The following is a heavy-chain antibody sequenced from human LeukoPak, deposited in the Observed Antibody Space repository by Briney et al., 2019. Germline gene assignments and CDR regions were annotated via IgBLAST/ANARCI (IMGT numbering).Heavy chain of an antibody. D-gene: IGHD5-12*01. CDR2: IWYGGSNK. Sequence: PGGSLRLSCAASGFTFSSYGMHWVRQAPGKGLEWVAVIWYGGSNKYYADSVKGRFTISRDNSKNTLYLQMNSLRAEDTAVYYCASEPVGYSGYVLSWGQGTLVTVSS. V-gene: IGHV3-33*08. CDR3: ASEPVGYSGYVLS. J-gene: IGHJ5*02. CDR1: GFTFSSYG.